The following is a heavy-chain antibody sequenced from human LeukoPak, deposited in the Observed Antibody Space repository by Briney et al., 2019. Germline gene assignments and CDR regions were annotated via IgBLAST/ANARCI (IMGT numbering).Heavy chain of an antibody. CDR3: TREDRPYCPFAY. CDR1: GGSIDITNY. J-gene: IGHJ4*02. CDR2: IAHDGTT. D-gene: IGHD1-26*01. Sequence: SETLSLTCGVSGGSIDITNYWSWVRQAPGKGLEWIGEIAHDGTTNYNPSLRSRVAMSFDRANNQFSLSLTSATAADTAVYYCTREDRPYCPFAYWGQGVLVTVPS. V-gene: IGHV4-4*02.